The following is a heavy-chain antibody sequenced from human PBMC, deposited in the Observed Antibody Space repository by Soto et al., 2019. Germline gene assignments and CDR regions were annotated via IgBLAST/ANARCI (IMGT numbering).Heavy chain of an antibody. Sequence: ASVKVSCKASGYTFTGYYMHWVRQAPGQGLEWMGWINPNSGGTNYAQKFQGWVTMTRDTSISTAYMELGRLRSDDTAVYYCARDRASSGWYPHYYYYYYGMDVWGQGTTVTVYS. V-gene: IGHV1-2*04. D-gene: IGHD6-19*01. CDR2: INPNSGGT. CDR3: ARDRASSGWYPHYYYYYYGMDV. CDR1: GYTFTGYY. J-gene: IGHJ6*02.